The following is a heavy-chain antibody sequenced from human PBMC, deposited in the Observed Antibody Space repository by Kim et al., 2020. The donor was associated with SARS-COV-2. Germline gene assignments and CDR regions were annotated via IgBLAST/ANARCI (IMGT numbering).Heavy chain of an antibody. CDR2: INHSGST. V-gene: IGHV4-34*01. D-gene: IGHD3-22*01. Sequence: SETLSLTCAVYGGSFSGYYWSWIRQPPGKGLEWIGEINHSGSTNYNPSLKSRVTISVDTSKNQFSLKLSSVTAADTAVYYCARDDTSRSFDYWGQGTLVTVSS. CDR1: GGSFSGYY. CDR3: ARDDTSRSFDY. J-gene: IGHJ4*02.